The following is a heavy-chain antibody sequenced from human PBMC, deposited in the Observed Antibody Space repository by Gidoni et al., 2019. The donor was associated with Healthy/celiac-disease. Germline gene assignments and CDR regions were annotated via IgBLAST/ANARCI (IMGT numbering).Heavy chain of an antibody. CDR1: GGTFSSYN. D-gene: IGHD2-15*01. CDR3: ARDRYCSGGSCYSVRFDY. J-gene: IGHJ4*02. V-gene: IGHV1-69*08. Sequence: QVQLVQSGAEVKKPGSSVKVSCKASGGTFSSYNISWVRQAPGQGLEWMGRIIPILGIANYAQKFQGRVTITADKSTSTAYMELSSLRSEDTAVYYCARDRYCSGGSCYSVRFDYWGQGTLVTVSS. CDR2: IIPILGIA.